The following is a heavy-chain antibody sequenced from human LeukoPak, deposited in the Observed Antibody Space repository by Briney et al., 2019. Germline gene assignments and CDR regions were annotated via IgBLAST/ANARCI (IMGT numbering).Heavy chain of an antibody. CDR1: GFTFSSYA. J-gene: IGHJ5*02. V-gene: IGHV3-23*01. CDR2: ISGSGGST. D-gene: IGHD5-12*01. Sequence: GGSLRLSCAASGFTFSSYAMSWVRQAPGKGLEWVSAISGSGGSTYYADSVKGRFTISRDNSKNTLYLQMNSLRAEDTAVYYCAKGGIVATIRWNWFDPWGQGTLVTVSS. CDR3: AKGGIVATIRWNWFDP.